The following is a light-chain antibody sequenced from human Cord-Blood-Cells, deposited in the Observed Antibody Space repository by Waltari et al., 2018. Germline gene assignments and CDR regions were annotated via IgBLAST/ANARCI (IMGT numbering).Light chain of an antibody. CDR3: QQYNNWPPIT. CDR2: GAS. V-gene: IGKV3-15*01. Sequence: EIVMTQSPATLSVSPGERATLSCRASQSVSSNLAWYQQTPGQAPRLLIYGASTRATGIPARFSGSGSGTEFTLTISSLQSEDFAVYYWQQYNNWPPITFGQGTRLEIK. J-gene: IGKJ5*01. CDR1: QSVSSN.